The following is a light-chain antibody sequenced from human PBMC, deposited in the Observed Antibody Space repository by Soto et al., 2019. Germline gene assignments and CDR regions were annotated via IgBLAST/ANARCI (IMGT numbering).Light chain of an antibody. V-gene: IGKV3-11*01. CDR3: QQYDNWPWT. J-gene: IGKJ1*01. Sequence: DIVLTQSPATLSLSPGERATLSCRASQSVSSYLAWYQQKPGQAPRLLIYGASNRATGIPARFSGSGSGADFTLTISSLQSEDFAVYYCQQYDNWPWTFGQGTKVDIK. CDR1: QSVSSY. CDR2: GAS.